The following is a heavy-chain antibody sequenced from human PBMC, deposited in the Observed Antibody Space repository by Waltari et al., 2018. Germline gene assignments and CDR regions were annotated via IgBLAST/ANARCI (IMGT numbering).Heavy chain of an antibody. D-gene: IGHD6-13*01. CDR3: ARDPLGATAGTEGDY. CDR1: GFSFRSYT. J-gene: IGHJ4*02. CDR2: ISSSSSYI. Sequence: EVQLVESGGGLVKPGGSLRLSCAASGFSFRSYTMNWVRQAPGKGLEWVSSISSSSSYIYYADSVKGRFTSSRDNAKNSLYLQMNSLRAEDTAVYYCARDPLGATAGTEGDYWGQGTLVTVSS. V-gene: IGHV3-21*01.